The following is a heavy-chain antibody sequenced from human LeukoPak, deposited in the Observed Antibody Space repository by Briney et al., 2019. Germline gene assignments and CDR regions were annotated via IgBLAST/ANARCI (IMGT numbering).Heavy chain of an antibody. D-gene: IGHD1-1*01. CDR3: TTGGNWTPEEDLFDI. CDR2: VRSKTFDGAT. V-gene: IGHV3-15*01. Sequence: GCSLRLSRAASVFCFSNAWLIRVRQDPRTAREGVGRVRSKTFDGATDYAAAVKVRFTISRDDSKNTLYLQMNSLKTEDTAVYYCTTGGNWTPEEDLFDIWGQGTMVTVSS. CDR1: VFCFSNAW. J-gene: IGHJ3*02.